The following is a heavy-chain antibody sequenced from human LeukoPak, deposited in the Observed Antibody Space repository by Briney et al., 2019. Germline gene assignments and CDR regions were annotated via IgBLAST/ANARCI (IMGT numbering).Heavy chain of an antibody. CDR3: VRDENYHAETIYYDVFSV. CDR2: IKQDGSEK. Sequence: GGSLRLSCAASGFTFSSYWMSWVRQAPGKGLEWVANIKQDGSEKYYVDSVKGRFTISRDNAKNSLYLLMSSLSVEDTAIYYCVRDENYHAETIYYDVFSVWGQGTKVTVSA. V-gene: IGHV3-7*03. J-gene: IGHJ3*01. CDR1: GFTFSSYW. D-gene: IGHD3-22*01.